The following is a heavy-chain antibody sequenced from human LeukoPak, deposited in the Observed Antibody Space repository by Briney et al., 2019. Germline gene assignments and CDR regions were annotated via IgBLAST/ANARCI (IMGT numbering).Heavy chain of an antibody. V-gene: IGHV3-7*01. D-gene: IGHD6-19*01. CDR1: GFTFSSYW. J-gene: IGHJ5*02. CDR2: IKQDGSEK. Sequence: GGSLRLSCAASGFTFSSYWMSWVRQAPGKGLEWVANIKQDGSEKYYVDSVKGRFTISRDNAKNSLYLQMNSLRAEDTAVYYCAKDRESDPGIAVAGPNWFDPWGQGTLVTVSS. CDR3: AKDRESDPGIAVAGPNWFDP.